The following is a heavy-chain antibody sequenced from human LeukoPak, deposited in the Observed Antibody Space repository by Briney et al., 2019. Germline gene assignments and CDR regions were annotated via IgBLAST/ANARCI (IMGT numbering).Heavy chain of an antibody. V-gene: IGHV3-23*01. CDR3: AKVRWDNSGWYYLDT. CDR1: GFTFSSYA. Sequence: PGGSLRLSCAASGFTFSSYAMSWVRQAPGKGLEWVSAISGSGGSTYYADSVKGRFTISRDNSKSTLHLQMNSLRAEDTAVYYCAKVRWDNSGWYYLDTWGQGTLLTVSS. CDR2: ISGSGGST. J-gene: IGHJ4*02. D-gene: IGHD6-19*01.